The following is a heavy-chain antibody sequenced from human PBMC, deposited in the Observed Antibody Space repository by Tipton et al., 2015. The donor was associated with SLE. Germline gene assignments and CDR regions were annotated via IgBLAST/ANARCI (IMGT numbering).Heavy chain of an antibody. D-gene: IGHD2-21*02. V-gene: IGHV4-59*08. CDR3: ARGMVTWRGAILGVDV. CDR1: GGSISSDH. J-gene: IGHJ6*02. CDR2: ISYGGGT. Sequence: TLSLTCSVSGGSISSDHWIWIRQPPGKRLEWIGYISYGGGTNYNPSLKSRVTMSVDTAKNQFSLKLTSVTAADTAVYYCARGMVTWRGAILGVDVWGQGTTVNVSS.